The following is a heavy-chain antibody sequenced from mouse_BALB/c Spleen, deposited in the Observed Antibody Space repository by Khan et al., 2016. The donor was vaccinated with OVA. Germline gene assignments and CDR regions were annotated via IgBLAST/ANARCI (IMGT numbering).Heavy chain of an antibody. CDR3: AIQPGYYEGSAMDY. Sequence: EVQLVESGGDLVKPGGSLKLSCAASGFTFSSYGMSWVRQTPDKRLEWVATISSGGSYTYYPDTLKGRFTISRDNAKNTLYLQMSSLKSCDPAMYSCAIQPGYYEGSAMDYWGQGTSVTVSS. CDR2: ISSGGSYT. CDR1: GFTFSSYG. V-gene: IGHV5-6*01. J-gene: IGHJ4*01. D-gene: IGHD2-3*01.